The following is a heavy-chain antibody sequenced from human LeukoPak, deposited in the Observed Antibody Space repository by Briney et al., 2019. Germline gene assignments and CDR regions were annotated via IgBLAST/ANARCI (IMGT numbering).Heavy chain of an antibody. CDR3: AREGEDVEMAN. Sequence: GSSVKVSCKASGGTFSSYANSWVRQAPGQGLEWMGRIIPIFGIANYAQKFQGRVTITADKSTSTAYMELSSLRSEDTAVYYCAREGEDVEMANWGQGTLVTVSS. V-gene: IGHV1-69*04. CDR1: GGTFSSYA. D-gene: IGHD5-24*01. CDR2: IIPIFGIA. J-gene: IGHJ4*02.